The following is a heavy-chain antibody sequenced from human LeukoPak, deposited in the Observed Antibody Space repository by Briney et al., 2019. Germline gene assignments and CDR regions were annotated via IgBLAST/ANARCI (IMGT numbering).Heavy chain of an antibody. J-gene: IGHJ4*02. Sequence: ASVKVSCKASGYTFTSYDINWVRQATGQGLEWMGWMNPNSGNTGSAQRFQGRVTMTRNTSISTAYMELSSLRSEDTAVYYCATDLAPGIAVAGIPFDYWGQGTLVTVSS. CDR3: ATDLAPGIAVAGIPFDY. CDR1: GYTFTSYD. V-gene: IGHV1-8*01. D-gene: IGHD6-19*01. CDR2: MNPNSGNT.